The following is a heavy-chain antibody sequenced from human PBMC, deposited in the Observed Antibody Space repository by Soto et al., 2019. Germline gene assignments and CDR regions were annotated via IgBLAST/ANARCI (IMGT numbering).Heavy chain of an antibody. CDR3: VRVKDCTGATCYSWWFDP. CDR2: IRSKVNSYTT. Sequence: GGSLRLSCVASGFTFSGSAMHWVRQASGEGLEWIGRIRSKVNSYTTTYAASVKGRFTISRDDSKNTAYLQMNSLKTEDTAVYYCVRVKDCTGATCYSWWFDPWGQGTLVTVSS. V-gene: IGHV3-73*01. J-gene: IGHJ5*02. D-gene: IGHD2-15*01. CDR1: GFTFSGSA.